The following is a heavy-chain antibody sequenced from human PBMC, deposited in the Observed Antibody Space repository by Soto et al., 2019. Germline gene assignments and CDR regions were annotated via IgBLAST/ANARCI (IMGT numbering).Heavy chain of an antibody. CDR2: TYYSSKWYS. J-gene: IGHJ5*01. CDR3: VRLIGNSWLDY. V-gene: IGHV6-1*01. Sequence: QVQLQQSGPGLVKPSQTLSLTCAISGDSVSSDSVTWNWIRQSPSRGLEWLGRTYYSSKWYSDYALSVKRRVTINADMSKNQVSLQLNSVTPEDSAVYYCVRLIGNSWLDYWGQGTLVTVSS. CDR1: GDSVSSDSVT. D-gene: IGHD2-8*01.